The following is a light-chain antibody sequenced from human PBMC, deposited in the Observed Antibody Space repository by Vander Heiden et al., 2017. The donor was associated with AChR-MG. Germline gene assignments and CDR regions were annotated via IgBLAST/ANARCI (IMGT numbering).Light chain of an antibody. CDR3: QAWGNSKYVV. Sequence: QKPGQSPVVVIYEGSRRPSGVPERFSGAYSGNAATLTISGSLAMDEAEYYCQAWGNSKYVVFGGGTKLTVL. J-gene: IGLJ2*01. CDR2: EGS. V-gene: IGLV3-1*01.